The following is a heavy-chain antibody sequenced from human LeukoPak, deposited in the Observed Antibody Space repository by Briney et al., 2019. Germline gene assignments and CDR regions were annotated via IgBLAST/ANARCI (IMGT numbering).Heavy chain of an antibody. D-gene: IGHD3-22*01. V-gene: IGHV4-59*01. CDR3: ARDARDSSGYYSEPYFDL. J-gene: IGHJ2*01. Sequence: SETLSLTCTVSGGSISSYYWSWIRQPPGKGLEWIGYIYYSGSTNYNPSLKSRVTISVKTSKNQFSLKLSSVTAADTAVYYCARDARDSSGYYSEPYFDLWGRGTLVTVSS. CDR1: GGSISSYY. CDR2: IYYSGST.